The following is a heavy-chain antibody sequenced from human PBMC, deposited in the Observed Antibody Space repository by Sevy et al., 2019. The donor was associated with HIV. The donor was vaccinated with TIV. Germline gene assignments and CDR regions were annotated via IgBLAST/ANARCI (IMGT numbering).Heavy chain of an antibody. Sequence: GGSLRLSCAASGFTFSNYGIHWVRQAPGKGLEWVAVIRYDGNNKEYTDSGKGRFTISRDNSKNTLYLQVNSLRAEDTAVYYCARGPLRYCSSSSCYEGDYYYYGMDVWGQGTTVTVSS. D-gene: IGHD2-2*01. CDR2: IRYDGNNK. J-gene: IGHJ6*02. CDR1: GFTFSNYG. V-gene: IGHV3-33*01. CDR3: ARGPLRYCSSSSCYEGDYYYYGMDV.